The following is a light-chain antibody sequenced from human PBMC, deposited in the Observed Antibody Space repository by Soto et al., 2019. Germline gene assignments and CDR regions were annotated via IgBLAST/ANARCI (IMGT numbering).Light chain of an antibody. CDR3: QHYNSYSEA. Sequence: DIQMTQSPSTLSGSVGDRVTITCRASQTISSWLAWYQQNPGKAPKLLIYKASTLKSGIPARFSGSGSGTDFTLTISSLQPDDFATYYCQHYNSYSEAFGQGTKVELK. J-gene: IGKJ1*01. CDR2: KAS. CDR1: QTISSW. V-gene: IGKV1-5*03.